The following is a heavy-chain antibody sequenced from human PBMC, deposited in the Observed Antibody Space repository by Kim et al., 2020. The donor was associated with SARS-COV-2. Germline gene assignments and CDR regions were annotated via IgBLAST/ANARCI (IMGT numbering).Heavy chain of an antibody. CDR1: GGSFSGYY. J-gene: IGHJ4*02. CDR3: ARGKVVLEWLFDY. D-gene: IGHD3-3*01. CDR2: INHSGST. V-gene: IGHV4-34*01. Sequence: SETLSLTCTVYGGSFSGYYWSWIRQPPGKGLEWIGEINHSGSTNYNPSLKSRVTISVDTSKNQFSLKLSSVTAADTAVYYCARGKVVLEWLFDYWGQGTLVTVSS.